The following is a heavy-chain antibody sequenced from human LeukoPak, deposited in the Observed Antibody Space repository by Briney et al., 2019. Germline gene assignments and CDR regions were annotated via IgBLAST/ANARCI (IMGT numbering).Heavy chain of an antibody. CDR1: GASITSSSFY. Sequence: ASETLSLTCSVSGASITSSSFYWGWIRQPPGKGLEWIGRIYYTGSADYNPSLKSRVTISVDTSKNQFSLKLTSVTAADAPVYYCARQRYCNSSSCYASDYRGQGTLVTVSS. V-gene: IGHV4-39*01. CDR2: IYYTGSA. J-gene: IGHJ4*02. D-gene: IGHD2-2*01. CDR3: ARQRYCNSSSCYASDY.